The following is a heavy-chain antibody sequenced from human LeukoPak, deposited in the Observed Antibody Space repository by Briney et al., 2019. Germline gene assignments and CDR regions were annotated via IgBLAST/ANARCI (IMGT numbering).Heavy chain of an antibody. Sequence: KPSETLSLTRTVSGGSINYYYWMWLRQPPGKGLVWIGYIYYSGSTNYNPYLKSRVTISVDTSNNQSSLNLSSVTAADTAVYYCARASAYTGHLGWWGQGTLVTVSS. J-gene: IGHJ4*02. D-gene: IGHD6-19*01. CDR3: ARASAYTGHLGW. CDR2: IYYSGST. CDR1: GGSINYYY. V-gene: IGHV4-59*08.